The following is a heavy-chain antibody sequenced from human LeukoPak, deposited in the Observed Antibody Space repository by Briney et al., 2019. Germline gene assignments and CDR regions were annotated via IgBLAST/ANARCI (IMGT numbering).Heavy chain of an antibody. D-gene: IGHD5-18*01. Sequence: PGGSLRLSCAASGFTFSDHFMDWVRQAPGKGLEWVGRIKNKANSYITQCAASMEGRFTISRDDSKNSLYLQMSSLKTEDTAMYYCAWIRGTLGYWGQGTVVTVYS. CDR3: AWIRGTLGY. J-gene: IGHJ4*02. V-gene: IGHV3-72*01. CDR1: GFTFSDHF. CDR2: IKNKANSYIT.